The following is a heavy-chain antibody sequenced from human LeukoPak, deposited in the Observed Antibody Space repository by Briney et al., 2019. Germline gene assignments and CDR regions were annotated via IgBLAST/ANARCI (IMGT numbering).Heavy chain of an antibody. CDR1: SSTFSTYG. CDR2: INTHKGNT. Sequence: ASVTVSCKTSSSTFSTYGITWVRQAPGQGLEWMGWINTHKGNTYYAREFQDRVSMTTDASTTTAYMELRSLRSDDTAIYYCATHYSGSGSFTTQFDHWGQGTLVTVSS. CDR3: ATHYSGSGSFTTQFDH. J-gene: IGHJ4*02. D-gene: IGHD3-10*01. V-gene: IGHV1-18*04.